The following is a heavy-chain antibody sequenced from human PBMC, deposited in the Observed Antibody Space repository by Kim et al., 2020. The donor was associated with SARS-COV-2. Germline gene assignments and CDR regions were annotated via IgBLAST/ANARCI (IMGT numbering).Heavy chain of an antibody. D-gene: IGHD6-19*01. CDR2: MNPNSGNT. CDR1: GYTFTSYD. J-gene: IGHJ4*02. V-gene: IGHV1-8*01. Sequence: ASVKVSCKASGYTFTSYDINWVRQATGQGLEWMGWMNPNSGNTGYAQKFQGRVTMTRNTSISTAYMELSSLRSEDTAVYYCARGLYSSGWRNYYYFDYWGQDYYVDYWGQGTLVTVSS. CDR3: ARGLYSSGWRNYYYFDYWGQDYYVDY.